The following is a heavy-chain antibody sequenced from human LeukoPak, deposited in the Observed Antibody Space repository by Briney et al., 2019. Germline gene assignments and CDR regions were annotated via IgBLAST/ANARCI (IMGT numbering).Heavy chain of an antibody. J-gene: IGHJ4*02. D-gene: IGHD2-21*02. CDR1: GFTFSSYG. CDR2: MSYDGSNK. CDR3: ARFRTWGDKAFDY. V-gene: IGHV3-30*03. Sequence: GGSLRLSCAASGFTFSSYGMHWVRQAPGKGLEWVAVMSYDGSNKYYADSVKGRFTISRDNSKNTLYLQMNSLRAEDTAVYYCARFRTWGDKAFDYWGQGTLVTVSS.